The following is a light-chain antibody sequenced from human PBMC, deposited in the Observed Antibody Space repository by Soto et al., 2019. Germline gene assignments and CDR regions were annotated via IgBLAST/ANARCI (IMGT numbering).Light chain of an antibody. CDR2: TTG. CDR3: LLYYGGTYV. V-gene: IGLV7-43*01. J-gene: IGLJ1*01. Sequence: QALVTQEPSLTVSPGWTVTLTCASSTGAVTSGNYPSWFQQKPGQAPRALIYTTGNKHSWTPARFSGSLLGGKAALTLSGVQPEDEAEYYCLLYYGGTYVFGTGTKVTVL. CDR1: TGAVTSGNY.